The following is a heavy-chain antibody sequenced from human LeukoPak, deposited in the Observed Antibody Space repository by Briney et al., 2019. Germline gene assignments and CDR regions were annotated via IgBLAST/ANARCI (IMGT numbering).Heavy chain of an antibody. CDR1: GFTFRNYA. V-gene: IGHV3-21*01. CDR2: ISKSSADI. D-gene: IGHD2-21*01. CDR3: TRGVVEFCATECYSGGH. J-gene: IGHJ4*02. Sequence: GGSLRLSCRGSGFTFRNYAMNWARQAPGQGLEWVASISKSSADIDYAASVKGRFTISRDNANNSLYLQMNNLRADDTAVYYCTRGVVEFCATECYSGGHWGKGTLVIVSS.